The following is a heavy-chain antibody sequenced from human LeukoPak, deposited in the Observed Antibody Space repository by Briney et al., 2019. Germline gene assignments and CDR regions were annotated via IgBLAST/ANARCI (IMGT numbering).Heavy chain of an antibody. CDR2: IDPRDSYT. V-gene: IGHV5-10-1*01. Sequence: GESQKISWKGSGYSFTNYWISWVRQMPGKGLEWMGKIDPRDSYTNYSPSFQGHVTISADKSISTAYLQWSSLKASDTAMYYCARRGDSTFDPWGQGTLVTVSS. J-gene: IGHJ5*02. CDR1: GYSFTNYW. CDR3: ARRGDSTFDP. D-gene: IGHD2-21*02.